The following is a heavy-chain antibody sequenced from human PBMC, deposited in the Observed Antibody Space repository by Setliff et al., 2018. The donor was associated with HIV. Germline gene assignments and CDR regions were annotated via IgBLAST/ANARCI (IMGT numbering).Heavy chain of an antibody. V-gene: IGHV3-21*04. CDR1: GFMFSTYS. D-gene: IGHD1-26*01. J-gene: IGHJ3*02. Sequence: GGSLRLSCAASGFMFSTYSMNWVRQAPGKGLEWVSFISSGSNYIYYADSVKGRFTISRDNAKNSLYLQMNSLRAEDTAVYYCARNTDVDSVYRPFHIWGQGTMVTVSS. CDR3: ARNTDVDSVYRPFHI. CDR2: ISSGSNYI.